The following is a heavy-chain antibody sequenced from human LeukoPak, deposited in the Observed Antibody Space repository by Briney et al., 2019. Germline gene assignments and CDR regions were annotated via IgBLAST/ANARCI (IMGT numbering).Heavy chain of an antibody. V-gene: IGHV3-23*01. CDR2: IRGSGGST. CDR1: GFTFSSFA. D-gene: IGHD1-26*01. CDR3: AKSEEEWELPSFVY. Sequence: GGSLRLSCAASGFTFSSFAMSWVRQAPGEGLEWVSAIRGSGGSTYYADSVKGRFTISRDNSKNTLYLQMNSLRAEDTAVYYCAKSEEEWELPSFVYWGQGTLVTVFS. J-gene: IGHJ4*02.